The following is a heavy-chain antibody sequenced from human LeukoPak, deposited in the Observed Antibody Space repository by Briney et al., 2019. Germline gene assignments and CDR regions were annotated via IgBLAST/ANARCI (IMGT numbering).Heavy chain of an antibody. CDR2: INAGNGNT. J-gene: IGHJ5*02. CDR1: GYTFTSYA. D-gene: IGHD2-2*01. CDR3: ARHRNVVVPAAPFNWFDP. V-gene: IGHV1-3*01. Sequence: ASVKVSCKASGYTFTSYAMHWVRQAPGQRLEWMGWINAGNGNTKYSQKFQGRVTITRDTSASTAYMELSSLRSEDTAVYYCARHRNVVVPAAPFNWFDPWGQGTLVTVSS.